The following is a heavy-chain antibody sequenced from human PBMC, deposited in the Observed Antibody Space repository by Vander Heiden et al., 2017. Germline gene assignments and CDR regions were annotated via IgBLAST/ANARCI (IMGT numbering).Heavy chain of an antibody. CDR2: ISGSGGST. Sequence: EVQLLECGGGLVQPGGSLRLSCASPGCTCSSYAMSWVRQAPGKGLEWVAAISGSGGSTYYADSVKGRFTISRDNSKNTLYLQMNSLIAEDTAVYYCAKVKWEPGKRFDYWGQGTLVTVSS. CDR1: GCTCSSYA. CDR3: AKVKWEPGKRFDY. D-gene: IGHD1-26*01. V-gene: IGHV3-23*01. J-gene: IGHJ4*02.